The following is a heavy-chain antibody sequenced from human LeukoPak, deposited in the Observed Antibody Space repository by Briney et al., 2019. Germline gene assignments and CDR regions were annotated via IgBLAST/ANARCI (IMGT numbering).Heavy chain of an antibody. J-gene: IGHJ2*01. CDR2: INHSGST. Sequence: PSETLSLTCSVYGGSFSGYYWSWIRQPPGKGLEWIGEINHSGSTNYNPSLKSRVTISVDTSKNQFSLKLSSVTAADTAVYYCARRSSGRSGYFDLWGRGTPVTVSS. CDR3: ARRSSGRSGYFDL. V-gene: IGHV4-34*01. D-gene: IGHD3-10*01. CDR1: GGSFSGYY.